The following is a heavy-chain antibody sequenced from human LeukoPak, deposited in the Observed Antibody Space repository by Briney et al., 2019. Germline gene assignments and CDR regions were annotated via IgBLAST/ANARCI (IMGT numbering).Heavy chain of an antibody. V-gene: IGHV3-21*01. CDR1: GFTFSSYS. CDR3: ARARGGYSFDY. D-gene: IGHD3-16*01. Sequence: GGPLRLSCAASGFTFSSYSMNWVRQAPGKGLEWVSSISSSSSYIYYADSVKGRFTISRDNAKNSLYLQMNSLRAEDTAVYYCARARGGYSFDYWGQGTLVTVSS. CDR2: ISSSSSYI. J-gene: IGHJ4*02.